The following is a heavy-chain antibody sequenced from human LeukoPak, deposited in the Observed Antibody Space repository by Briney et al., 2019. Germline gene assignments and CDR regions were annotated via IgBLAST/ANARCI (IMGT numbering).Heavy chain of an antibody. Sequence: RASVKVSCKASGYTFTSYGISWVRQAPGQGLEWMGWIGAYNGNTNYAQKLQGRVTMTTDTSTSTAYMELRSLRSDDTAVYYCARSPYRVTMVRGDAPHIDYWGQGTLVTVSS. V-gene: IGHV1-18*04. CDR1: GYTFTSYG. D-gene: IGHD3-10*01. CDR3: ARSPYRVTMVRGDAPHIDY. J-gene: IGHJ4*02. CDR2: IGAYNGNT.